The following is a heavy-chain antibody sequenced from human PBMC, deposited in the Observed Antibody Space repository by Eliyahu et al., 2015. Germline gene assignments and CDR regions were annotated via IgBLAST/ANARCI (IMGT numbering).Heavy chain of an antibody. CDR2: TYHDETT. J-gene: IGHJ4*02. V-gene: IGHV4-38-2*01. CDR3: VRYYDSSSYYDY. Sequence: QVQLQESGPGLVKPSETLSLTCAVSGYSMTSGYHWGWIRQTPGKGVEWIGSTYHDETTYYNPSLKSRVTISVDTSKNQFSLKLSSVTAADTAVYYCVRYYDSSSYYDYWGQGTLVTVSS. CDR1: GYSMTSGYH. D-gene: IGHD3-22*01.